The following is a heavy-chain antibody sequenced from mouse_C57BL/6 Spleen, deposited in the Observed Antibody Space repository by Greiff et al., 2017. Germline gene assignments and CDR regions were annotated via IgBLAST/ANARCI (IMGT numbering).Heavy chain of an antibody. Sequence: EVKLMESEGGLVQPGSSMKLSCTASGFTFSDYYMAWVRQVPEKGLEWVANINYDGSSTYYLDSLKSRFIISRDNAKNILYLQMSSLKSEDTATYYCAREGYYGNDVDYAMDYWSQGTSVTVSS. CDR2: INYDGSST. D-gene: IGHD2-2*01. CDR1: GFTFSDYY. CDR3: AREGYYGNDVDYAMDY. J-gene: IGHJ4*01. V-gene: IGHV5-16*01.